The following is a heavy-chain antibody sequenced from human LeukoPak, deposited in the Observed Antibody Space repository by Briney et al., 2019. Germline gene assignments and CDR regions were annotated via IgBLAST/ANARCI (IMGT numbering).Heavy chain of an antibody. CDR3: ARGGGSGSVRTYYYYGMDV. Sequence: GGSLRLSCAASGFTFSSYSMNWVRQAPGKGLEWVSSISSSSSYIYYADSVKGRFTISRDNAKNSLYLQMNSLRAEDTAVYYCARGGGSGSVRTYYYYGMDVWGQGTTVTVSS. D-gene: IGHD6-19*01. CDR1: GFTFSSYS. CDR2: ISSSSSYI. J-gene: IGHJ6*02. V-gene: IGHV3-21*01.